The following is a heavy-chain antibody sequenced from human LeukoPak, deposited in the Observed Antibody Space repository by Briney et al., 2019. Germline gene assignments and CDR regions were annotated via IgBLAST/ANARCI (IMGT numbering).Heavy chain of an antibody. Sequence: SETLSLTCTVSGDSFSGYYWNWIRQPPGEGLEWIGFIYTSGSPNYNPSLKSRVTISLDTSKNQFSLKLSSVTAADTAVYYCARQATSASYSYDYWGQGILVTVSS. D-gene: IGHD1-26*01. J-gene: IGHJ4*02. CDR3: ARQATSASYSYDY. V-gene: IGHV4-4*09. CDR2: IYTSGSP. CDR1: GDSFSGYY.